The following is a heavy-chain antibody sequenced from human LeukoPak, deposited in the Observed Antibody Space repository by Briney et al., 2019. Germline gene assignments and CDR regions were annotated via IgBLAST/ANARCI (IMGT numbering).Heavy chain of an antibody. D-gene: IGHD6-19*01. Sequence: SGPTLVKPTQTLTLTCTISGFSLSTSGVGVGWIRQPPGKALEWLALIYWDNDKRYSPALKSRLTITKDTSKNQVVLTMTNLDPVDTATYYCAHRRAVASMCWFDPWGQGTLVTVSS. CDR1: GFSLSTSGVG. CDR3: AHRRAVASMCWFDP. V-gene: IGHV2-5*02. CDR2: IYWDNDK. J-gene: IGHJ5*02.